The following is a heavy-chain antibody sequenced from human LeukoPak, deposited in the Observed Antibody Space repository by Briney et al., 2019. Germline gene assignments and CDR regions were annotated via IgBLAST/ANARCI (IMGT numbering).Heavy chain of an antibody. V-gene: IGHV4-59*01. J-gene: IGHJ4*02. CDR2: IYYSGST. CDR1: GDSISGYY. D-gene: IGHD1-26*01. Sequence: SETLSLTCTVSGDSISGYYWNWIRQPPGKGLEWIGYIYYSGSTNYNPSLKSRVTISVDTSKNQFSLKLSSVTAADTAVYYCAGQWASYFDYWGQGTLVTVSS. CDR3: AGQWASYFDY.